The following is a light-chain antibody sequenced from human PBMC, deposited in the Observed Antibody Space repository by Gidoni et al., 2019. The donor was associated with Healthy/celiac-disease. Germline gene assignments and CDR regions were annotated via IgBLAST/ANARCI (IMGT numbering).Light chain of an antibody. CDR1: QSVSSY. J-gene: IGKJ4*01. V-gene: IGKV3-11*01. CDR3: QQRSNWPLT. CDR2: DAS. Sequence: ELVLTPSPATLSLSPGERATLSCRASQSVSSYLAWYQQKPGQAPRLLIYDASNRATGIPARFSGSGSGTDFTLTTSSLEPEDFAVYYCQQRSNWPLTFGGGTKVEIK.